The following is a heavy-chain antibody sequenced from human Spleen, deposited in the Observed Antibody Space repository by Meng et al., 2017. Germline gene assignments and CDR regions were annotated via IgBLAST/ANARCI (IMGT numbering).Heavy chain of an antibody. J-gene: IGHJ3*02. V-gene: IGHV3-30*01. D-gene: IGHD3-3*01. CDR2: ISYDGNNK. CDR3: ARTIFGVVNDALNI. Sequence: LSLTCAASGFTFSSYPMHWVRQAPGKGLEWVTVISYDGNNKYYADSVKGRFTISRDNSKNTVYLQMNSLRAEDTAVYYCARTIFGVVNDALNIWGQGTMVTVSS. CDR1: GFTFSSYP.